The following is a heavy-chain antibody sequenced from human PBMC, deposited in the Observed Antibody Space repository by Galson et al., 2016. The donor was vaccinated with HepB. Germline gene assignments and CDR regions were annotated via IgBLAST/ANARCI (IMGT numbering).Heavy chain of an antibody. Sequence: SLRLSCAASGFTVSINYMSWVRQAPGKGLEWVSVIYGGGSTTYADSVKGRFTISRHNSKNTLYLQMNSLRTEDTAVYYCARPLPNVGYGMDVWGQGTTVTVSS. CDR3: ARPLPNVGYGMDV. J-gene: IGHJ6*02. V-gene: IGHV3-53*04. D-gene: IGHD2-15*01. CDR1: GFTVSINY. CDR2: IYGGGST.